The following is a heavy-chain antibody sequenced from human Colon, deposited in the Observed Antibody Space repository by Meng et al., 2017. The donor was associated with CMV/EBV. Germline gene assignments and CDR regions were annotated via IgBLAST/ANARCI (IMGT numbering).Heavy chain of an antibody. CDR1: GGSISSYY. CDR3: ARPSSGGYNYGMDV. D-gene: IGHD3-22*01. V-gene: IGHV4-59*01. CDR2: IYYSGST. Sequence: GSLRLSCTVSGGSISSYYWSWIRQPPGKGLEWIGYIYYSGSTNYNPSLKSRVTISVDTSKNQFSLKLSSVTAADTAVYYCARPSSGGYNYGMDVWGQGTTVTVSS. J-gene: IGHJ6*02.